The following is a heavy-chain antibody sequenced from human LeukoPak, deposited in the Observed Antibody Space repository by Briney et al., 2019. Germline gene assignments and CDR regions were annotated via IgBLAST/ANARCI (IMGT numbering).Heavy chain of an antibody. J-gene: IGHJ4*02. CDR3: ARERQLGATPFDY. CDR1: GFTFTDHS. D-gene: IGHD1-26*01. Sequence: GGSLRLSCVASGFTFTDHSMHWVRQPPGKGLEWVAVALSDEMTTFYGDSVKGRFTISRDNSKNTVYLQINSLRDEDTAVYYCARERQLGATPFDYWGQGSQVTVSS. CDR2: ALSDEMTT. V-gene: IGHV3-30*01.